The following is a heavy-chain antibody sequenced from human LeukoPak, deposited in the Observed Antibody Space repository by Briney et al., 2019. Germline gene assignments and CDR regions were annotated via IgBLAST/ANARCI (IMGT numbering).Heavy chain of an antibody. J-gene: IGHJ4*02. CDR1: GFTFSSYS. V-gene: IGHV3-21*01. Sequence: PGGSLRLSCAASGFTFSSYSMNWVRQAPGKGLEWVSSISSSSSYIYYADSVKGRFTISRDNAKNSLYLQMNSLRAEDTAVYYCARDPGASGSYHNRPLDYWGQGTLVTVSS. CDR2: ISSSSSYI. D-gene: IGHD1-26*01. CDR3: ARDPGASGSYHNRPLDY.